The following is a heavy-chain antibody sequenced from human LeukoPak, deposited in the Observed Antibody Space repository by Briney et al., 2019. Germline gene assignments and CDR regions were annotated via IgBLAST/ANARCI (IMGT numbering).Heavy chain of an antibody. J-gene: IGHJ3*02. CDR1: GYTFTGYY. Sequence: GASVKVSCKASGYTFTGYYMHWVRQAPGQGLEWMGWINLNSGGTNYAQKFQGWVTMTRDTSISTAYMELSRLRSDDTAVYNCAREGSQPLDAFDIWGQGTMVTVSS. CDR2: INLNSGGT. CDR3: AREGSQPLDAFDI. D-gene: IGHD6-13*01. V-gene: IGHV1-2*04.